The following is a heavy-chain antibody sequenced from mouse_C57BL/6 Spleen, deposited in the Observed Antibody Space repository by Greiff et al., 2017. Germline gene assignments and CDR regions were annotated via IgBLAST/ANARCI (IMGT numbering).Heavy chain of an antibody. D-gene: IGHD2-1*01. V-gene: IGHV1-82*01. CDR3: ARGNPNWYFDV. J-gene: IGHJ1*03. CDR2: IYPGDGDT. CDR1: GYAFSSSW. Sequence: QVQLQQSGPELVKPGASVKISCKASGYAFSSSWMNWVQQRPGQGLEWIGRIYPGDGDTNYNGKFKGKATLTAAKSSSTAYMQLSSLTSEDSAVYFCARGNPNWYFDVWGTGTTVTVSS.